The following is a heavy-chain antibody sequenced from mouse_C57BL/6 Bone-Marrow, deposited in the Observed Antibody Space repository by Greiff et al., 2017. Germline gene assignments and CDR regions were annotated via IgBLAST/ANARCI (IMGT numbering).Heavy chain of an antibody. CDR3: ARRFDY. CDR1: GFTFSSYG. J-gene: IGHJ2*01. Sequence: EVQGVESGGDLVKPGGSLKLSCAASGFTFSSYGMSWVRQTPDKRLEWVATISSGGSYTYYPDSVKGRFTISRANAKNTLYLQMSSLKSEDTAMYYCARRFDYWGQGTTLTVSS. CDR2: ISSGGSYT. V-gene: IGHV5-6*01.